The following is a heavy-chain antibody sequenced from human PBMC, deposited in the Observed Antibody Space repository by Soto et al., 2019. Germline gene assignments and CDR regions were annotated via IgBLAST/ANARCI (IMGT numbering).Heavy chain of an antibody. CDR3: ARDSPRNCFDP. CDR1: GGSISSYY. CDR2: IYYSGST. J-gene: IGHJ5*02. V-gene: IGHV4-59*01. Sequence: SETLSLTCTVSGGSISSYYWSWIRQPPGKGLEWIGYIYYSGSTNYNPSLKSRVTISVDTSKNQFSLKLSSVTAADTAVYYCARDSPRNCFDPWGQGTLVTVSS.